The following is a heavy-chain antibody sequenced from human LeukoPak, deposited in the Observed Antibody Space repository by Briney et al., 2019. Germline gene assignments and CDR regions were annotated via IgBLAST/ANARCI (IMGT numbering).Heavy chain of an antibody. CDR1: GDSVSSNSAA. CDR2: TYYRSKWYN. V-gene: IGHV6-1*01. CDR3: ARSFANNWNYVLYMDV. Sequence: SQTLSLTCAISGDSVSSNSAAWNWIRQSPSRGLEWLGKTYYRSKWYNDYAVSVKSRITINPDTSKNQFSLQLNSVTPEDTAVYYCARSFANNWNYVLYMDVWGKGTTVTVSS. D-gene: IGHD1-7*01. J-gene: IGHJ6*03.